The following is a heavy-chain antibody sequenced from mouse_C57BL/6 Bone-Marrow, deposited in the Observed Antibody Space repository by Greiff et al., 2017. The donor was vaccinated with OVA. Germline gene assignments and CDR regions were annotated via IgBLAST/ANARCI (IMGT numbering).Heavy chain of an antibody. D-gene: IGHD1-1*01. J-gene: IGHJ2*01. Sequence: QVQLQQPGAELVMPGASVKLSCKASGYTFTSYWMHWVKQRPGQGLEWIGEIDPSDSYTNYNQKFKGKSTLTVDKSSSTAYMQLSSLTSEDSAVYYCAADYGSSAFDYWGQGTTLTVSS. CDR1: GYTFTSYW. CDR3: AADYGSSAFDY. V-gene: IGHV1-69*01. CDR2: IDPSDSYT.